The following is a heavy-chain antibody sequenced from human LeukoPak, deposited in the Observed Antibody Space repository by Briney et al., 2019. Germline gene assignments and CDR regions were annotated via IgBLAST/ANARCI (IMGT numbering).Heavy chain of an antibody. V-gene: IGHV3-15*01. Sequence: GGSLTLSCATSGFTFNVAWMNWVRQAPGKGLEWVGSSQNTGSGWTTDYGAPVKGRFTILRDDSKRTVYLQMNSLKTEDTAVYYCIRVKSWDTRFYLDSWGQGTLVTVSS. CDR1: GFTFNVAW. CDR2: SQNTGSGWTT. D-gene: IGHD1-26*01. CDR3: IRVKSWDTRFYLDS. J-gene: IGHJ4*02.